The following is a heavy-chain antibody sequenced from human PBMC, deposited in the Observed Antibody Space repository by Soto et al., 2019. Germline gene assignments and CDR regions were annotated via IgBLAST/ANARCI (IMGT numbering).Heavy chain of an antibody. CDR3: ARGGYFDSSNYLAY. V-gene: IGHV1-3*01. CDR2: INPGNGNT. Sequence: ASVKVSCKASGYTFTSYGMNWVRQAPGRGLEWMGWINPGNGNTKYSQKFQGRVIIDRDTSASTAYMELSSLRSEDTAVYYCARGGYFDSSNYLAYWGLGTLVTVYS. J-gene: IGHJ4*02. D-gene: IGHD3-22*01. CDR1: GYTFTSYG.